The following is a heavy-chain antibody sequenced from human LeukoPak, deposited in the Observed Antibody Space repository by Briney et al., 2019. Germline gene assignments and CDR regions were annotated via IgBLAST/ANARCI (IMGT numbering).Heavy chain of an antibody. CDR2: IYSGGTT. V-gene: IGHV3-66*02. Sequence: GGSLRLSCAASGFTVSSNYMTWVRQAPGKGLEWVSVIYSGGTTYYADSVKGRYTISRDNSKNTLALQMNSLRAEDTAVYYCATHSGGFYYYYWGKEPLVTVSS. CDR3: ATHSGGFYYYY. D-gene: IGHD2-15*01. J-gene: IGHJ4*02. CDR1: GFTVSSNY.